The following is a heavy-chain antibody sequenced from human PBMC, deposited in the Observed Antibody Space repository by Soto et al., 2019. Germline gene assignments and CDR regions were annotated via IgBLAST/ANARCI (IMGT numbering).Heavy chain of an antibody. CDR2: MNPNSGNT. J-gene: IGHJ3*02. CDR3: ARYYDILTGNDAFDI. D-gene: IGHD3-9*01. Sequence: QVQLVQSGAEVKKPGASVKVSCKASGYTFTSYDINWVRQATRQGLEWMGWMNPNSGNTGYAQKFQGRVTMTRNTSISTAYMELSSLRSEDTAVYYCARYYDILTGNDAFDIWGQGTMVTVSS. V-gene: IGHV1-8*01. CDR1: GYTFTSYD.